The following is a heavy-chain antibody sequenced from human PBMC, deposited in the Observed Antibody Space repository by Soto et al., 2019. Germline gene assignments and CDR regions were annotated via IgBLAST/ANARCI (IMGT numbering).Heavy chain of an antibody. D-gene: IGHD3-3*01. J-gene: IGHJ6*03. V-gene: IGHV4-34*01. Sequence: SETLSLTCAVYGGSFSGYYWSWIRQPPGKGLEWIGEINHSGSTNYNPSLKSRVTISVDTSKNQFSLKLSSVTAADTAVYYCARVPHTIFGVVIIHYYYYMDVWGKGTTVTVSS. CDR2: INHSGST. CDR3: ARVPHTIFGVVIIHYYYYMDV. CDR1: GGSFSGYY.